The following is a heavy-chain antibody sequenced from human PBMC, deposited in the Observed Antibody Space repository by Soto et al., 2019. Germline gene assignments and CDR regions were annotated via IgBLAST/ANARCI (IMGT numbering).Heavy chain of an antibody. V-gene: IGHV4-59*02. CDR1: GASVTSRY. CDR2: IYNGGST. J-gene: IGHJ4*02. Sequence: QVQLQESGPGLVKPSETMSLTCTASGASVTSRYWSWIRQSPGKGLEWIGHIYNGGSTKYNPSLNSRVIISVDMSRNQVSLKLTSVTAADTAVYYCAQTTGWPGFDFWGPGALVTVSS. D-gene: IGHD6-19*01. CDR3: AQTTGWPGFDF.